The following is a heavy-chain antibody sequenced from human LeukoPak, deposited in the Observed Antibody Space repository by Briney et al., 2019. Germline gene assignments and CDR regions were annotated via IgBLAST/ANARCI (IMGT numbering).Heavy chain of an antibody. J-gene: IGHJ4*02. CDR2: IWYDGSNK. Sequence: PGGFLRLSCAASGFTFSSYGMHWVRQAQGKGLEWVAVIWYDGSNKYYADSVKGRFTISRDNSKNTLYLQMNSLRAEDTAVYYCAREDSSGLPDYWGQGTLVTVSS. D-gene: IGHD3-22*01. CDR1: GFTFSSYG. V-gene: IGHV3-33*01. CDR3: AREDSSGLPDY.